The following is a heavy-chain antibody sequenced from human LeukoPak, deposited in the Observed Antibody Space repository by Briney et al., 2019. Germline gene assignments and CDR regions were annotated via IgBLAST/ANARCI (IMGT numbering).Heavy chain of an antibody. J-gene: IGHJ4*02. Sequence: PGGSLRLSCAASGFTFSSYVMHWVRQAPGKGLEWVSSISSSSSYIYYADSVKGRFTISRDNAKNSLYLQMNSLRAEDAAVYFCAKAPVTSCRGAYCYPFDSWGQGTLVTVSS. CDR2: ISSSSSYI. D-gene: IGHD2-21*01. V-gene: IGHV3-21*04. CDR1: GFTFSSYV. CDR3: AKAPVTSCRGAYCYPFDS.